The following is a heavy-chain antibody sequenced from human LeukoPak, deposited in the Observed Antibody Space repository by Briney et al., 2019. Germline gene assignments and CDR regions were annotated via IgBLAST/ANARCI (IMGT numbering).Heavy chain of an antibody. V-gene: IGHV3-33*01. D-gene: IGHD1-26*01. CDR2: IWYDGSNK. CDR3: ARDLKIMGTAQVHY. Sequence: PGRSLRLSCAASGFTFSSYGMHWVRQAPGKGLEWVAVIWYDGSNKYYADSVKGRFTISRDNSKNTLYLQMNSLRAEDTAVYYCARDLKIMGTAQVHYWGQGTMVTVSS. J-gene: IGHJ4*02. CDR1: GFTFSSYG.